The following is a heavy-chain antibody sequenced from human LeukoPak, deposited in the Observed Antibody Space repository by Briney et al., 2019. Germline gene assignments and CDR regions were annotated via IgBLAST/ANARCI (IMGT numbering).Heavy chain of an antibody. Sequence: SETLSLTCAVYGGSFSGYYWSWVRQPPGKGLEWIGEINHSGSTNYNPSLKSRVTISVDTSKNQFSLKLGSVTAADTAVYYCARRGRWPYYYMDVWGKGTTVTVSS. CDR2: INHSGST. J-gene: IGHJ6*03. CDR1: GGSFSGYY. CDR3: ARRGRWPYYYMDV. V-gene: IGHV4-34*01. D-gene: IGHD1-26*01.